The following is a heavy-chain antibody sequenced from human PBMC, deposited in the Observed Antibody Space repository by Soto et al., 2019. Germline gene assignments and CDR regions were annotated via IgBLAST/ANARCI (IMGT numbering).Heavy chain of an antibody. J-gene: IGHJ4*02. V-gene: IGHV1-2*04. CDR1: GYTFTCYY. D-gene: IGHD5-12*01. Sequence: ASVKVSCKASGYTFTCYYMHWVRQAPGQGLEWMGWINPNSGGTNYAQKFQGWVTMTRDTSISTAYMELSRLRSDDTAVYYCARDISRGVVVIASGYDWYYFDYWGQGTLVTVSS. CDR3: ARDISRGVVVIASGYDWYYFDY. CDR2: INPNSGGT.